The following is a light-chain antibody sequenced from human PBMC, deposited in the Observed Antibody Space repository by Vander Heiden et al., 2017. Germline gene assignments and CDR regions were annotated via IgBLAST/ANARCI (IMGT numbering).Light chain of an antibody. CDR2: EFN. V-gene: IGLV2-14*01. Sequence: QSALTQPASMSGSPGQSITISCTGTSSDIGDHNYVSWHQQHPGNAPNLIVYEFNNRPSGVASRFSDSKSGNTASLTISGLQPEDEADYYCSSYETSRIVGVFGTGTKVTVL. CDR3: SSYETSRIVGV. J-gene: IGLJ1*01. CDR1: SSDIGDHNY.